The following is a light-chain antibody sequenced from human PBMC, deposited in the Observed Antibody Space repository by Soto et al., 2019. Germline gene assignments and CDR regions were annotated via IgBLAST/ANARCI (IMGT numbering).Light chain of an antibody. V-gene: IGKV3-20*01. CDR3: QQYGSSGT. J-gene: IGKJ1*01. Sequence: EIVLTQSPGTLSLSPGERATLSCRASQTVSSGSLAWYQQKPGQAPRLLIFGASTRAAGFPDRFSGSGSGTDFTLTISRLEPEDFAVYYCQQYGSSGTFGQGTKVDIK. CDR1: QTVSSGS. CDR2: GAS.